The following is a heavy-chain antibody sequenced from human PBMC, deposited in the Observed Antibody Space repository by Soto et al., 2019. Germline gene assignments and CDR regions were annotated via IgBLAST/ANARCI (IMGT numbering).Heavy chain of an antibody. V-gene: IGHV4-39*01. CDR1: GGSVSSSNYY. J-gene: IGHJ4*02. D-gene: IGHD3-9*01. CDR3: ARLEGLATISYYFDY. Sequence: QLQLQESGPGLVKPSETLSLTCTVSGGSVSSSNYYWGWIRQSPGKGLAWIGSIYYSGSTYYNPSIESRVTIAVDKSKNQFSLKVISVTAADTAVYYCARLEGLATISYYFDYWGQGTLVTVSS. CDR2: IYYSGST.